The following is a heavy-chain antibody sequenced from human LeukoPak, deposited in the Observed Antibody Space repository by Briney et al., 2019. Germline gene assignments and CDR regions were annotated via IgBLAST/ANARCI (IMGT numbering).Heavy chain of an antibody. D-gene: IGHD3-9*01. CDR3: AHSGYDILTGPGGFDY. CDR1: GFSLSTSGVG. Sequence: ESGPTLVKPTQTLTLTCTFSGFSLSTSGVGVGWIRQPPGKALEWLALIYWNDDKRYSPSLKSRLTITKDTSKNQVVLTMTNMDPVDTATYYCAHSGYDILTGPGGFDYWGQGTLVTVSS. V-gene: IGHV2-5*01. J-gene: IGHJ4*02. CDR2: IYWNDDK.